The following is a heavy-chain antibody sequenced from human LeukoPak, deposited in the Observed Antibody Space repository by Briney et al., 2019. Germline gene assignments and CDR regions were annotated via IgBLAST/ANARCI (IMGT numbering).Heavy chain of an antibody. V-gene: IGHV1-3*01. CDR1: GYTFTNYA. CDR3: ARDYGCSLLFY. Sequence: GASVKVSCKASGYTFTNYAIHWIRQAPGQRLEWMGWISGGSGSTKYSQKLQGRVTITRDTSASTAYMELSSLISEDTAVYYCARDYGCSLLFYWGQGTLVSVSS. CDR2: ISGGSGST. D-gene: IGHD2-15*01. J-gene: IGHJ4*02.